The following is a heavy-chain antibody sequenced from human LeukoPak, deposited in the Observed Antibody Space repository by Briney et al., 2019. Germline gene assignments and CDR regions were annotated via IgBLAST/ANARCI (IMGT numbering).Heavy chain of an antibody. Sequence: SETLSLTCTVSGGSISSSGYYWGWLHQPPGKGLEWIGSIYYSGSTYYNPSLKSRVTISVDRSKNQFSLKLSSVTAADTAVYYCARVGPHIVVVPAATSRVYYYYMDVWGKGTTVTVSS. D-gene: IGHD2-2*01. CDR1: GGSISSSGYY. CDR2: IYYSGST. J-gene: IGHJ6*03. CDR3: ARVGPHIVVVPAATSRVYYYYMDV. V-gene: IGHV4-39*07.